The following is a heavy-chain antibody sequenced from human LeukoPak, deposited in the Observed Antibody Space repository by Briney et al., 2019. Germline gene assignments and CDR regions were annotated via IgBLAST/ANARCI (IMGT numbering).Heavy chain of an antibody. CDR3: ARDFGGMDV. CDR1: GFTFSSYW. D-gene: IGHD3-10*01. V-gene: IGHV3-7*01. CDR2: IKQDGSEK. Sequence: GGSLRLSCAASGFTFSSYWVSWVRQAPGKGLEWVANIKQDGSEKYYVDSVKGRFTISRDNAKNSLYLQMNSLRAEDTAVYYCARDFGGMDVWGQGTTVTVSS. J-gene: IGHJ6*02.